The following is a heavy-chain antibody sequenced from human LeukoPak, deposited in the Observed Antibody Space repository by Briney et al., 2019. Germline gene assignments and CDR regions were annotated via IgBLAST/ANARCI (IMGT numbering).Heavy chain of an antibody. Sequence: PGGSLRLSCAASGFTFTSYAMNWVRQAPGKGLEWVSLIYPGGSTYYADSVKGRFTISRDNSKNTLYLQMNSLRADDTAVYYCARGQRAAASFDYWGQGTLVTVSS. CDR2: IYPGGST. J-gene: IGHJ4*02. D-gene: IGHD6-13*01. CDR3: ARGQRAAASFDY. V-gene: IGHV3-66*01. CDR1: GFTFTSYA.